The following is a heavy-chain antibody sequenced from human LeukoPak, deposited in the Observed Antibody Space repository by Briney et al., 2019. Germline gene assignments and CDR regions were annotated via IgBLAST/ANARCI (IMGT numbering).Heavy chain of an antibody. J-gene: IGHJ4*02. CDR3: AKRLAAPGTPFDD. V-gene: IGHV3-23*01. D-gene: IGHD6-13*01. Sequence: GGSQRLSCAASGFTFSSSAMSWVRQAPGKGLEWVSLISGSGRDTYYADSVKGRFTISRDNSKNTLYLQMNSLRAEDTAIYYCAKRLAAPGTPFDDWGQGTLVTVSS. CDR2: ISGSGRDT. CDR1: GFTFSSSA.